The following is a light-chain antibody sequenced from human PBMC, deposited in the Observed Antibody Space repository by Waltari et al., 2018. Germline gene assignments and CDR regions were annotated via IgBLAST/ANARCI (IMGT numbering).Light chain of an antibody. Sequence: EIVLTQSPSTLSLSPGERATLSCRASQYISTYLAWSQQKPGQAPRLLIYDTSKRATGLPARFSGSRSGTGFTLTISSLEPEDFAVYYCHQRSDWPLTFGGGTKVEV. CDR2: DTS. J-gene: IGKJ4*01. V-gene: IGKV3-11*01. CDR1: QYISTY. CDR3: HQRSDWPLT.